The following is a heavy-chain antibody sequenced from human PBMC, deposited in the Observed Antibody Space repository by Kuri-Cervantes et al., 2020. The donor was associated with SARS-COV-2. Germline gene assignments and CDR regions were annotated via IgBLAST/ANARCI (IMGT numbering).Heavy chain of an antibody. CDR2: ISAYNGNT. J-gene: IGHJ6*02. CDR3: AKGSYYDSSGSNYYYYGMDV. Sequence: APVKVSCKASGYTFTSYGISWVRQAPGQGLEWMGWISAYNGNTNYAQKLQGRVTMTTDTSTSTAYMELRSLRSEDTAVYYCAKGSYYDSSGSNYYYYGMDVWGQGTTVTVSS. CDR1: GYTFTSYG. D-gene: IGHD3-22*01. V-gene: IGHV1-18*01.